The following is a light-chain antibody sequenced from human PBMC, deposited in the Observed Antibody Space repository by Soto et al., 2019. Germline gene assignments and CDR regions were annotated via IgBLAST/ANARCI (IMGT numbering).Light chain of an antibody. J-gene: IGKJ1*01. V-gene: IGKV4-1*01. CDR3: QQYYTTPPT. CDR2: WAS. Sequence: DIVMTQSPDSLAKSLGERATINCKSSQSVLYSSNNKNFLAWYQQKPGQPPKLLIYWASTRESGVPDRFSGSGSGTDFALTINSLQAEEVAVYYCQQYYTTPPTFGQGTKVEIK. CDR1: QSVLYSSNNKNF.